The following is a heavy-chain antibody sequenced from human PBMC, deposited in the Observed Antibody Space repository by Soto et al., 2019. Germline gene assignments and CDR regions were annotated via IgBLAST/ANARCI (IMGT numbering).Heavy chain of an antibody. D-gene: IGHD4-17*01. J-gene: IGHJ5*02. CDR1: GGAFSSYA. CDR3: ARVFSGDYVGWFDP. CDR2: LIPIFGTA. Sequence: SVKVSCKASGGAFSSYAISWVRQAPGQGLEWMGGLIPIFGTANYEQKFQGRVTITADESTSTAYMELSSLRSEDTAVYYCARVFSGDYVGWFDPCGQGTLVTVSS. V-gene: IGHV1-69*13.